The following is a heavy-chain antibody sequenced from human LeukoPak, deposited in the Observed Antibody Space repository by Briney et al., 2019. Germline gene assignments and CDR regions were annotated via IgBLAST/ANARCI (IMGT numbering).Heavy chain of an antibody. Sequence: SETLSLICGVSGGSISSTNWWPWVRQPPGKGLEWIGEVHLDGRTNYNPSLESRLTMSVDLSENHISLKLTSVTAADTAVYYCAREGGFYRPLDYSGQGTLVTVSS. J-gene: IGHJ4*02. CDR2: VHLDGRT. CDR3: AREGGFYRPLDY. CDR1: GGSISSTNW. D-gene: IGHD3-3*01. V-gene: IGHV4/OR15-8*01.